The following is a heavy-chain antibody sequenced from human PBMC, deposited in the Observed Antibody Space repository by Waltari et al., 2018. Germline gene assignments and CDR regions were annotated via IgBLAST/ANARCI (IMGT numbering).Heavy chain of an antibody. CDR3: ARGRDY. CDR2: KNPISVNK. J-gene: IGHJ4*02. Sequence: QVQLVQSGAEVKKPGASVKVSCKASGYTFTSYDINWVRQATVQGLEWMGRKNPISVNKGYAQKFKGRVTMTRITSISTAYMELSSLRSEDTAVYCCARGRDYWGQGTLVTVSS. V-gene: IGHV1-8*02. CDR1: GYTFTSYD.